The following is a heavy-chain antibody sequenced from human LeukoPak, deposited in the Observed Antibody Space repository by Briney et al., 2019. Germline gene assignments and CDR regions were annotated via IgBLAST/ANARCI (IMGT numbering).Heavy chain of an antibody. J-gene: IGHJ6*02. V-gene: IGHV1-46*01. Sequence: ASVTVSCKASGYTFTSYYMHWVRQAPGQGLEWMGIINPSGGSTRYAQQFQGRVTMTSDTSTSTVYLELSSLRSEDTAGYYCARDRLLRLQYGMDVWGQGTTVTVSS. CDR2: INPSGGST. D-gene: IGHD2/OR15-2a*01. CDR1: GYTFTSYY. CDR3: ARDRLLRLQYGMDV.